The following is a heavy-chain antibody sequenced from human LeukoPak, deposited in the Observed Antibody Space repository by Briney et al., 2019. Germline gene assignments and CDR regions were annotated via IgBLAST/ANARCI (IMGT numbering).Heavy chain of an antibody. CDR3: ARMATTVTTAAAYYYYYYMDV. V-gene: IGHV4-59*01. D-gene: IGHD4-17*01. CDR1: GGSISSYY. J-gene: IGHJ6*03. CDR2: IYYSGST. Sequence: SETLSLTCTVSGGSISSYYWSWIRQPPGKGLEWIGYIYYSGSTNYNPSLKSRVTISVDTSKNQFSLKLSSVTAADTAMYYCARMATTVTTAAAYYYYYYMDVWGKGTTVTVSS.